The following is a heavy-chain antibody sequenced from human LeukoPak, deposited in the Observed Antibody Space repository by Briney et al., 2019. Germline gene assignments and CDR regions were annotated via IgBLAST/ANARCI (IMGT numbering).Heavy chain of an antibody. D-gene: IGHD6-25*01. CDR2: TYYRSKWKN. V-gene: IGHV6-1*01. CDR1: GDXVSSNSAC. J-gene: IGHJ4*01. Sequence: SQTLSLTCGISGDXVSSNSACWNWIRQSPSRGLEWLGRTYYRSKWKNDYAVSVKSRITINPDTSKNQFSLQLNSVTPEDTAVYYCAREGAGAEATFDYWGQGTLVTVSS. CDR3: AREGAGAEATFDY.